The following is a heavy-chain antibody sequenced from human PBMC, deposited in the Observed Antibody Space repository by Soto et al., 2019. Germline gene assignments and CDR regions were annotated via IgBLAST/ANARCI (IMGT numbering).Heavy chain of an antibody. Sequence: PGDYLTVSCMRSGYSFTSAWIGWVRQIPGKGLEWMGSIYPCDSDTRYSPSFQGQVTISADKSISTAYLQWSSLKASDTAMYYCERHPGGQQLVTCWAWFDSWGQGTRVT. J-gene: IGHJ5*01. CDR1: GYSFTSAW. CDR2: IYPCDSDT. V-gene: IGHV5-51*01. D-gene: IGHD6-13*01. CDR3: ERHPGGQQLVTCWAWFDS.